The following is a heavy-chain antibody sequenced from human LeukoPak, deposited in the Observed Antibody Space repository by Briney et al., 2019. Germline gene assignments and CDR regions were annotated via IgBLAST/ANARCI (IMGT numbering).Heavy chain of an antibody. J-gene: IGHJ4*02. D-gene: IGHD4-17*01. CDR1: GGTFTSST. Sequence: GASVKVSCKASGGTFTSSTISWVRQAPGQGLEWMGRIIPLFQTTKYAPKLQGRVTITADKSTSTAYMEVSSLTSEDTAVYYCARGPMTTAPLEYWGQGTLVTVSS. CDR2: IIPLFQTT. V-gene: IGHV1-69*08. CDR3: ARGPMTTAPLEY.